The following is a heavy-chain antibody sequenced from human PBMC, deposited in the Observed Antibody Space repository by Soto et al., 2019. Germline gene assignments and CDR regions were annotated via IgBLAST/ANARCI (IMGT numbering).Heavy chain of an antibody. CDR1: GFTFSSYA. D-gene: IGHD2-2*01. Sequence: EVQLLESGGGLVQPGGSLRLSCAASGFTFSSYAMSWVRQAPGKGLEWVSAISGSGCSTYYADSVMGRFTISRDNSNNTQNLQRNRLRAEVTAVYYCAQDYSGGGSSTSLGHYWGQGTLVTVSS. V-gene: IGHV3-23*01. CDR2: ISGSGCST. CDR3: AQDYSGGGSSTSLGHY. J-gene: IGHJ4*02.